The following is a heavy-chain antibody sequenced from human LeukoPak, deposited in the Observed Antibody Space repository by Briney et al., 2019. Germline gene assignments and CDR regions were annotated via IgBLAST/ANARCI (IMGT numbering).Heavy chain of an antibody. Sequence: GGSLRLSCAASGFTFSSYAMSWVRQAPGKGPEWVSAISGRDGYTYYADSVKGRFTISRDNSKDTLFLHMSSLRAEDTAVYYCAKGTIAAAGTDCDYWGQGTQVTVSS. CDR1: GFTFSSYA. CDR2: ISGRDGYT. CDR3: AKGTIAAAGTDCDY. J-gene: IGHJ4*02. D-gene: IGHD6-13*01. V-gene: IGHV3-23*01.